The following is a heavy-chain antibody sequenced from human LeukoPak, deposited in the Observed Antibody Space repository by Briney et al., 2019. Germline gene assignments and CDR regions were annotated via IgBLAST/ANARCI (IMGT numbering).Heavy chain of an antibody. J-gene: IGHJ4*02. CDR3: ARDTFWSAYPSFDY. V-gene: IGHV4-4*07. CDR2: IYASGST. D-gene: IGHD3-3*01. Sequence: PSETLSLTCTVSGGSISNYYWSWIRQPAGEGLEWIGRIYASGSTNYNPSLKSRVTMSVDTSKNQFSLKLSSVTAADTAVYYCARDTFWSAYPSFDYWGQGTLVTVSS. CDR1: GGSISNYY.